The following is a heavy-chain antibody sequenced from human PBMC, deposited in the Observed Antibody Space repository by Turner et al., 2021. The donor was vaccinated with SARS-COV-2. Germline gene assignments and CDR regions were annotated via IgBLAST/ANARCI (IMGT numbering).Heavy chain of an antibody. CDR2: IYSSGST. Sequence: QLQLQESGPGLVKPSETLSLTFTVSVGSISSSSYYWGWIRQPPGKGLEWIGSIYSSGSTYYNPSLKSRVTISVDTSKNQFSLKLTSVTAADTAVYFCARHWEVAAAAYLARFDPWGQGTLVTVSS. D-gene: IGHD6-13*01. J-gene: IGHJ5*02. V-gene: IGHV4-39*01. CDR3: ARHWEVAAAAYLARFDP. CDR1: VGSISSSSYY.